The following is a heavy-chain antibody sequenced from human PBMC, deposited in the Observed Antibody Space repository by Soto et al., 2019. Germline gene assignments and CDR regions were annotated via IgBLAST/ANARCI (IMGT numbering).Heavy chain of an antibody. V-gene: IGHV3-48*01. J-gene: IGHJ5*02. CDR2: ISSSSTI. CDR1: AFTFSNYN. CDR3: AREGDSSGWYNWFDP. D-gene: IGHD3-22*01. Sequence: EVQLVESGGGLVQPGGSLRLSCAASAFTFSNYNMNWVRQAPGKGLEWVSYISSSSTIYYADSVKGRFTISRDNAKNSLYLQMNSLRAEDTGVYYCAREGDSSGWYNWFDPWGQGTLVTVSS.